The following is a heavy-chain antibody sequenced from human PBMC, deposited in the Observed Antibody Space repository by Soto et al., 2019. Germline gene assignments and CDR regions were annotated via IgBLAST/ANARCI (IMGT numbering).Heavy chain of an antibody. V-gene: IGHV3-30*18. CDR2: ISYDGSNK. CDR3: AKDRFVYSSSWTAAFDY. Sequence: PGGSLRLSCAASGFTFSSYGMHWVRQAPGKGLEWVAVISYDGSNKYYADSAKGRFTISRDNSKNTLYLQMNSLRAEDTAVYYCAKDRFVYSSSWTAAFDYWGQGTLVTVSS. D-gene: IGHD6-13*01. J-gene: IGHJ4*02. CDR1: GFTFSSYG.